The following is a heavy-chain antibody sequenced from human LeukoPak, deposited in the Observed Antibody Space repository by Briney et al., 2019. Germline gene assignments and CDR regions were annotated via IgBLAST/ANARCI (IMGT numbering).Heavy chain of an antibody. Sequence: GGSLRLSCAASGFTFSSYAMSWVRQAPGKGLEWVSAISGRGGSTYYADSVKGRFTISRDNSKNTLYLQMNSLRAEDTAVYYCAKDFGYGSGSYSWGQGTLVTVSS. CDR3: AKDFGYGSGSYS. CDR1: GFTFSSYA. J-gene: IGHJ1*01. CDR2: ISGRGGST. D-gene: IGHD3-10*01. V-gene: IGHV3-23*01.